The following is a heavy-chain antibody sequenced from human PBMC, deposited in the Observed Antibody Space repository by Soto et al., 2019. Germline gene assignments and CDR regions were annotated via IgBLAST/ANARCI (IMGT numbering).Heavy chain of an antibody. D-gene: IGHD3-10*01. CDR3: AKCVFLGSRKRYYGSGLNWFDP. CDR2: ISGSGGST. Sequence: GGSLRLSCAASGFTFSSYAMSWVRQAPGKGLEWVSAISGSGGSTYYADSVKSRFTISRDSSKNTLYLQMNSLRAEDTAVYYCAKCVFLGSRKRYYGSGLNWFDPWGKGPLVTVS. J-gene: IGHJ5*02. CDR1: GFTFSSYA. V-gene: IGHV3-23*01.